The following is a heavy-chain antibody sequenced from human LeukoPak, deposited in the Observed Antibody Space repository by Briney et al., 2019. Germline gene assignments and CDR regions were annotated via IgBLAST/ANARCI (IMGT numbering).Heavy chain of an antibody. V-gene: IGHV1-18*01. CDR3: ARSRCSTSTSCYYFFFFDS. Sequence: GASVKVSCRASGYIFNNYGITWVRQAPGQGLEWMAWSSGTGYNIEYAQKFQDRVTLTTDTSTSTAYMELRSLRSDDAAVYYCARSRCSTSTSCYYFFFFDSWGQGTLVTVSS. CDR2: SSGTGYNI. D-gene: IGHD2-2*01. J-gene: IGHJ4*02. CDR1: GYIFNNYG.